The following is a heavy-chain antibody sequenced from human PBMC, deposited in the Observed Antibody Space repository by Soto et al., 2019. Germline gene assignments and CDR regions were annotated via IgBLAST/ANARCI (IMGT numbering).Heavy chain of an antibody. CDR2: IYHSGST. D-gene: IGHD2-2*01. CDR3: VVAAEIYYYQGMDV. V-gene: IGHV4-30-2*01. Sequence: SETLSLTCAVSGGSISSGGYSWSWIRQPPGKGLEWIGYIYHSGSTYYNPSLKSRVTISVDRSKNQFSLKLSSVTAADTAVYYCVVAAEIYYYQGMDVWGQGTTVTVSS. J-gene: IGHJ6*02. CDR1: GGSISSGGYS.